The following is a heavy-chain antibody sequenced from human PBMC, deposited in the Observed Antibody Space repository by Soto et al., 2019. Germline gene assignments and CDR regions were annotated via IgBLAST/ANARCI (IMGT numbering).Heavy chain of an antibody. CDR3: ARDAAAINYYDNGMDV. V-gene: IGHV4-61*01. J-gene: IGHJ6*02. Sequence: SETLSLTCTVSGGSVSSGSYYWSWIRQPPGKGLEWIGYIYYSGSTNYNPSLKSRVTISVDTSKNQFSLKLSSVTAADTAVDYCARDAAAINYYDNGMDVWGQGTTVTVSS. D-gene: IGHD6-25*01. CDR2: IYYSGST. CDR1: GGSVSSGSYY.